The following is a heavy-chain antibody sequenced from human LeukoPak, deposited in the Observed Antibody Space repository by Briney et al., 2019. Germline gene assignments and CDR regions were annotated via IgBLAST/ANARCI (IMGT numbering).Heavy chain of an antibody. V-gene: IGHV3-21*01. D-gene: IGHD4-17*01. CDR2: ISSSSSYI. J-gene: IGHJ4*02. CDR1: GFTFITAW. CDR3: ARGHYGDSLAVY. Sequence: GGSLRLSCAASGFTFITAWMNWVRQAPGKGLEWVSSISSSSSYIYYADSVKGRFTISRDNAKNSLYLQMNSLRAEDTAVYYCARGHYGDSLAVYWGQGTLVTVSS.